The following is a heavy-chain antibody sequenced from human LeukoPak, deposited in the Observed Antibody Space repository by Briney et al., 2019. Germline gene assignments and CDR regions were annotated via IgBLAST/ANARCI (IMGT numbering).Heavy chain of an antibody. CDR3: ARGKRSGIAAAGFDY. D-gene: IGHD6-13*01. CDR2: ISAYNGNT. Sequence: ASVKVSCKASGYTFTSYGISWVRQAPGQGLEWMGWISAYNGNTNYAQKLQGRVTMTTDTSTSTVYMELSSLRSEDTAVYYCARGKRSGIAAAGFDYWGQGTLVTVSS. J-gene: IGHJ4*02. V-gene: IGHV1-18*01. CDR1: GYTFTSYG.